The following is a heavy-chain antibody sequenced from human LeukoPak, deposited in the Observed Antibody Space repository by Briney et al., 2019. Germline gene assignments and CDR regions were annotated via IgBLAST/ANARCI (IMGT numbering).Heavy chain of an antibody. D-gene: IGHD3-22*01. J-gene: IGHJ4*02. Sequence: GGSLRLSCAASGFTSSDYYMTWIRQAPGKGLEWVSYISSSGYTIYYADSVKGRFTISRDNAKNSLYLQMNSLRAEDTAVYYCARGQKYYYDRSGYYSEYWGQGTLVTVSS. CDR2: ISSSGYTI. V-gene: IGHV3-11*01. CDR1: GFTSSDYY. CDR3: ARGQKYYYDRSGYYSEY.